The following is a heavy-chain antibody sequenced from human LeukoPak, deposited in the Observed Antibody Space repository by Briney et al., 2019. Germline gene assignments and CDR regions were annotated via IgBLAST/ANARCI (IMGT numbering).Heavy chain of an antibody. Sequence: GGSLRLSCVVSGITVSNYDMSWGRQAPGKGLEWVSGIRESGAGTNNADSVKGRFTISRDNSMNTVYLQMNSLRAEDTAVYFCAKRGIVIRGVLIMGFHKAAYYFDYWGQGILVTVSS. CDR2: IRESGAGT. CDR1: GITVSNYD. V-gene: IGHV3-23*01. D-gene: IGHD3-10*01. CDR3: AKRGIVIRGVLIMGFHKAAYYFDY. J-gene: IGHJ4*02.